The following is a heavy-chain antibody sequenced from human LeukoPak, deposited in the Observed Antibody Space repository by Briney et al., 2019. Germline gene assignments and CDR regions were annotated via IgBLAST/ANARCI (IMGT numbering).Heavy chain of an antibody. CDR3: ARVHRLNYYDSSGYYFSWYFDL. D-gene: IGHD3-22*01. CDR2: IASDGSST. J-gene: IGHJ2*01. V-gene: IGHV3-74*01. Sequence: GGSLRLSCAASGFTFSSYAMHWVRQAPGKGLVWVSRIASDGSSTTYADSVKGRFTISRDNSKNTLYLQMNSLRAEDTAVYYCARVHRLNYYDSSGYYFSWYFDLWGRGTLVTVSS. CDR1: GFTFSSYA.